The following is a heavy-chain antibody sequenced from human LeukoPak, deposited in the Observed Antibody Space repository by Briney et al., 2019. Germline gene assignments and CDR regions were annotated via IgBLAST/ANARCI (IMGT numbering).Heavy chain of an antibody. D-gene: IGHD3-16*01. CDR1: GGSISSGSYY. V-gene: IGHV4-61*02. Sequence: KPSQTLSLTCTVSGGSISSGSYYWRWIRQPAGKGLEWIGRIYTSGSTNYNPSLKSRVTISVDTSKNQFSLKLSSVTAADTAVYYCARDRDWGYLDYWGQGALVTGSS. CDR2: IYTSGST. J-gene: IGHJ4*02. CDR3: ARDRDWGYLDY.